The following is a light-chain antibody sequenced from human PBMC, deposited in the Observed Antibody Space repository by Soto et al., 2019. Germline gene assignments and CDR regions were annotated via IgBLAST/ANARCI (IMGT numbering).Light chain of an antibody. V-gene: IGKV3-15*01. Sequence: EILMTQSPATLSVSPGERATLSCRASQSVSSKLAWYQQKPGQAPMLLIYGASTRATGIPARFSGSGSGTEFTLTISSLQSEDFAVYYCQQYKNWPPNTFGQGTKVDIK. CDR1: QSVSSK. J-gene: IGKJ1*01. CDR3: QQYKNWPPNT. CDR2: GAS.